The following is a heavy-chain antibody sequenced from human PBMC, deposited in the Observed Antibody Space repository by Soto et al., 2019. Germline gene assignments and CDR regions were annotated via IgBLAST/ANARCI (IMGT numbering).Heavy chain of an antibody. CDR1: GYTFTSYG. D-gene: IGHD1-26*01. J-gene: IGHJ5*02. V-gene: IGHV1-18*01. CDR3: ARASGSSYWFDP. Sequence: ASVKVSCKASGYTFTSYGISLVRQAPGQGLEWMGWVSAYNGNTNYAQKLQGRVTMTTDTSTSTVYMELRSLRSDDTAVYYCARASGSSYWFDPWGQGTLVTVSS. CDR2: VSAYNGNT.